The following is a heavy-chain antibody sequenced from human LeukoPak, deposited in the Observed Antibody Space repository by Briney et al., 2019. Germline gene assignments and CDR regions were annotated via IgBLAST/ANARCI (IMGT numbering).Heavy chain of an antibody. V-gene: IGHV3-11*01. Sequence: GGSLRLSCAASGFTFSDHFMSWIRQAPGKGLEWISYISNTGSGIYYADSVKGRFTISRDNAKNSLDLQINSLRAEDTAVYYCAKDRGSSWSSAFYWGQGTLVTVSS. J-gene: IGHJ4*02. CDR1: GFTFSDHF. CDR3: AKDRGSSWSSAFY. D-gene: IGHD6-13*01. CDR2: ISNTGSGI.